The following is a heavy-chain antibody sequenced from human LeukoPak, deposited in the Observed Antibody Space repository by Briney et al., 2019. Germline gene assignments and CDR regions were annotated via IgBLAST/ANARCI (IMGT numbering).Heavy chain of an antibody. V-gene: IGHV3-33*03. D-gene: IGHD5-24*01. CDR1: GFNLRSYG. Sequence: GRSLRLSCAASGFNLRSYGMHWVRQAPGKGLEWVAVIWSDGGKKYYADSVKGRFTISRDESKNTLYLQMSSLRAEDTAVYYCAKDQGDGYSPFDYWGQGNLVTVSS. CDR2: IWSDGGKK. J-gene: IGHJ4*02. CDR3: AKDQGDGYSPFDY.